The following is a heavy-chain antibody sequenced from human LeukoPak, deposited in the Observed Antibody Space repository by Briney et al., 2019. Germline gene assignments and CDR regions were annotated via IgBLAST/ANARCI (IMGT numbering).Heavy chain of an antibody. CDR2: LSGSGERK. Sequence: GGSLRLSCEASEFTFSSYAMSWVRQSPGKGLEWVSGLSGSGERKYSADSVKGRFTISRDNAKNSVYLQMNSLRAEDTAVYYCAGEISPYYYDSSGYYPPDYWGQGTLVTVSS. CDR3: AGEISPYYYDSSGYYPPDY. CDR1: EFTFSSYA. V-gene: IGHV3-23*01. J-gene: IGHJ4*02. D-gene: IGHD3-22*01.